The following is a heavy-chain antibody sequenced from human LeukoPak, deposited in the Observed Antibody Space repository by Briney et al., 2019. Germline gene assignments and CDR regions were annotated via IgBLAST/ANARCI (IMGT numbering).Heavy chain of an antibody. CDR2: ISYDGSNK. CDR3: ARDPIRGGVYSSSSALHYYYYMDV. Sequence: GSLRLSCAASGFTFSSYAMHWVRQAPGKGLEWVAVISYDGSNKYYADSVKGRSTISRDNSKNTLYLQMNSLRAEDTAVYYCARDPIRGGVYSSSSALHYYYYMDVWGKGTTVTVSS. V-gene: IGHV3-30*01. CDR1: GFTFSSYA. J-gene: IGHJ6*03. D-gene: IGHD6-6*01.